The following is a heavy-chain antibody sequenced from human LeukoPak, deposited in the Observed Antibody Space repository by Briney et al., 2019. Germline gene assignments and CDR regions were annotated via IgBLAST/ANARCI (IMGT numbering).Heavy chain of an antibody. CDR3: ARASPNYYGSGSYYRRDTNWFDP. CDR2: INHSGST. Sequence: PSETLSLTCAVYGGSFSGYYWSWIRQPPGKGLEWIGEINHSGSTNYNPSLKSRVTISVDTSKNQFSLKLSSVTAADAAVYYCARASPNYYGSGSYYRRDTNWFDPWGQGTLVTVSS. J-gene: IGHJ5*02. V-gene: IGHV4-34*01. D-gene: IGHD3-10*01. CDR1: GGSFSGYY.